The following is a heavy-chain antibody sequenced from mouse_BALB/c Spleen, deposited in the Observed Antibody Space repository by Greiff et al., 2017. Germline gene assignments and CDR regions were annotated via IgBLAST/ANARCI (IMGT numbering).Heavy chain of an antibody. V-gene: IGHV1S22*01. CDR1: GYTFTSYW. CDR3: TRDTGRGAWFAY. D-gene: IGHD4-1*01. J-gene: IGHJ3*01. CDR2: IYPGSGST. Sequence: LQQPGSELVRPGASVKLSCKASGYTFTSYWMHWVKQRPGQGLEWIGNIYPGSGSTNYDEKFKSKATLTVDTSSSTAYMQLSSLTSEDSAVYYCTRDTGRGAWFAYWGQGTLVTVSA.